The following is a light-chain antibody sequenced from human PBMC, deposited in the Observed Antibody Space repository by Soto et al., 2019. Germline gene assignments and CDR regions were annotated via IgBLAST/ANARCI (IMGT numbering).Light chain of an antibody. CDR2: GAS. V-gene: IGKV3-15*01. J-gene: IGKJ4*01. Sequence: EIVLTQSPGTLSLSPGERATLSCRASQSVSSSLAWYQQKPGQAPRLLIYGASTRATGTPARFSGSGSGTEFTLTISSLQSEDFAVYYCQQYNEWPPVTFGGGTKVDIK. CDR1: QSVSSS. CDR3: QQYNEWPPVT.